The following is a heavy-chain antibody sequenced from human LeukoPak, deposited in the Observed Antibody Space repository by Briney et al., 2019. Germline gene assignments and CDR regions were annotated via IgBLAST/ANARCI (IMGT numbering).Heavy chain of an antibody. CDR3: AKEFFGAGSYFNGVFDH. CDR2: IRGSGGPT. D-gene: IGHD3-10*01. V-gene: IGHV3-23*01. J-gene: IGHJ4*02. Sequence: GGSLRLSCAASGFTFSSYAMSWVRQAPGKGLEWVSSIRGSGGPTDYAVPVKGRFTISRDNPNDTLYLQMNSLRAEDTAVYYCAKEFFGAGSYFNGVFDHWGQGALVAVSS. CDR1: GFTFSSYA.